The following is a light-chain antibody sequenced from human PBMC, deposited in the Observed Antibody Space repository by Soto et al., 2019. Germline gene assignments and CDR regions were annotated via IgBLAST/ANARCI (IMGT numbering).Light chain of an antibody. CDR1: QSVNIY. V-gene: IGKV3-20*01. J-gene: IGKJ1*01. Sequence: EVGLTQSPATLSLSPGERATLSCRASQSVNIYLAWYQQKPGQAPRLLIYDASNRATGIPARFSGSGSGTDFTLTISRLEPEDFAVYYCQQYGSSPWTFGQGTNVDI. CDR3: QQYGSSPWT. CDR2: DAS.